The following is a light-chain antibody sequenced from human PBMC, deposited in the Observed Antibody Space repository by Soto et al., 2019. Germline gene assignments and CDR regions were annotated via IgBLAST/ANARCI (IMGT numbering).Light chain of an antibody. V-gene: IGKV3-20*01. Sequence: EIVLTQSPDTLSLSPGERATLSCRASQTVTHNHLALHQQKPGRTPRLLVYGASSSATGIPDRFSGSGSGTNFTLTISRLEPEDFAVYYCQQYGSSPPWTFGQGTKVDIK. CDR1: QTVTHNH. CDR2: GAS. CDR3: QQYGSSPPWT. J-gene: IGKJ1*01.